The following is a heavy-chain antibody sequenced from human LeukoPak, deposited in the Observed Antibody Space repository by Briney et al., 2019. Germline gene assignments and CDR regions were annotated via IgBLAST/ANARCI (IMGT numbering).Heavy chain of an antibody. D-gene: IGHD2-2*01. V-gene: IGHV3-23*01. Sequence: PGGSLRLSCAASGFSFSSYAMNWVRQAPGKGLEWVSIIFGNGDTTYYADSVKGRFTISRDNSKNTLYLQMNSLRAEDTAVYYCARDPRYCSSTSCYGYRGQGTLVTVSS. CDR1: GFSFSSYA. J-gene: IGHJ4*02. CDR2: IFGNGDTT. CDR3: ARDPRYCSSTSCYGY.